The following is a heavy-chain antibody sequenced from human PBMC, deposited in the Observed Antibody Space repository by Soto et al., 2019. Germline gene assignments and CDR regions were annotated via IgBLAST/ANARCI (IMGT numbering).Heavy chain of an antibody. CDR3: ARSPQPTRGIHWYFDL. CDR1: GFTFNIYG. V-gene: IGHV3-30*03. J-gene: IGHJ2*01. Sequence: QVQLVESGGGVVQPGRSLGLSCAASGFTFNIYGMHWVRQAPGKGLEWVAAISYDGINKYYADSVKGRFTISRDNSKNRLYVQMNSLRAEDTAVYYCARSPQPTRGIHWYFDLWGRGILVSVSS. CDR2: ISYDGINK. D-gene: IGHD2-2*01.